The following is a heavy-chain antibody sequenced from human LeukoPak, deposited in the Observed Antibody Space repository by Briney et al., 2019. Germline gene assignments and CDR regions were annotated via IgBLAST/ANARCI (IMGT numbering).Heavy chain of an antibody. V-gene: IGHV4-39*01. CDR1: GGSISTSYYY. CDR2: IHNSEST. J-gene: IGHJ4*02. Sequence: SETLSLTCTVSGGSISTSYYYWGWIRQPPGKGLEWIGNIHNSESTYYNPSLKSRVTISVDTSKNQFSLKLSSVTAANTAVYYCARQVTFGYAYAYYFDYWGQGSLVTVSS. CDR3: ARQVTFGYAYAYYFDY. D-gene: IGHD5-18*01.